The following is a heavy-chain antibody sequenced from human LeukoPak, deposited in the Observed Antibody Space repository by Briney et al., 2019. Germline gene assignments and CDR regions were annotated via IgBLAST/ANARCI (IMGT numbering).Heavy chain of an antibody. V-gene: IGHV4-38-2*02. D-gene: IGHD2-15*01. CDR3: ARAVCSGGSCYRPHEIDY. CDR1: GYSISSGYY. Sequence: PSETLSLTCTVSGYSISSGYYWGWIRQPPGKGLEWIGSIYHSGSTYYNPSLKSRVTISVDTSKNQFSLKLSSVTAADTAVYYCARAVCSGGSCYRPHEIDYWGQGTLVTVSS. J-gene: IGHJ4*02. CDR2: IYHSGST.